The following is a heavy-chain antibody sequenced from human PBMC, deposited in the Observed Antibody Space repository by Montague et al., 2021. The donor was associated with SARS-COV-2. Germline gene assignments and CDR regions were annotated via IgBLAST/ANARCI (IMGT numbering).Heavy chain of an antibody. CDR2: IWYDGSNK. V-gene: IGHV3-33*01. D-gene: IGHD6-19*01. Sequence: SLRLSCAASGFTFSSYGMHWVRQAPGKGLEWVAVIWYDGSNKYYXDSVKGRFTISRDNSKNTPYLQMNSLRAEDTAVYYCARDEISSGFHFDYWGQGTLVTVSS. J-gene: IGHJ4*02. CDR1: GFTFSSYG. CDR3: ARDEISSGFHFDY.